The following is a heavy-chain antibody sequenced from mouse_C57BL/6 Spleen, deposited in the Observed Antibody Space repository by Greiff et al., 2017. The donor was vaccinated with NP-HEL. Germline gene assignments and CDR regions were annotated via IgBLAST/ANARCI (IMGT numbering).Heavy chain of an antibody. V-gene: IGHV5-9-1*02. CDR1: GFTFSSYA. CDR3: TRETTVVEGYYFDY. CDR2: ISSGGDYI. D-gene: IGHD1-1*01. Sequence: EVKVVESGEGLVKPGGSLKLSCAASGFTFSSYAMSWVRQTPEKRLEWVAYISSGGDYIYYADTVKGRFTISRDNARNTLYLQMSSLKSEDTAMYYCTRETTVVEGYYFDYWGQGTTLTVSS. J-gene: IGHJ2*01.